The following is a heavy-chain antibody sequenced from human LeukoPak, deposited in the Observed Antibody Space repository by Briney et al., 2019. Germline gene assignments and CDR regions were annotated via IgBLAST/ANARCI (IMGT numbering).Heavy chain of an antibody. CDR1: GFTFSDYY. V-gene: IGHV3-11*01. CDR2: ISSSGSTI. Sequence: PGWSLRLSCAASGFTFSDYYMNWIRQAPGRGLEWVSYISSSGSTIYYADSVKGRFTISRDNAKNSLYLQMNSLRAEDTAVYYCARDGGFGELLSDYFDYWGQGTLVTVSS. CDR3: ARDGGFGELLSDYFDY. J-gene: IGHJ4*02. D-gene: IGHD3-10*01.